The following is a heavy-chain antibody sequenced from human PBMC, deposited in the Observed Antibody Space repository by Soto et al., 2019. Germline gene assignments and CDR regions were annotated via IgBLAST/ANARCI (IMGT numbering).Heavy chain of an antibody. Sequence: GGSLRLSCAASGFTFRSHAMHWVRQAPGKGLEWVAVIWYDGSKKYYADSVKGRFTVARDDSKNTLSLQMNSLRVEDTAVYYCARDPGYSGFVFDYWGQGTLVTVSS. CDR2: IWYDGSKK. CDR3: ARDPGYSGFVFDY. V-gene: IGHV3-33*01. J-gene: IGHJ4*02. CDR1: GFTFRSHA. D-gene: IGHD5-12*01.